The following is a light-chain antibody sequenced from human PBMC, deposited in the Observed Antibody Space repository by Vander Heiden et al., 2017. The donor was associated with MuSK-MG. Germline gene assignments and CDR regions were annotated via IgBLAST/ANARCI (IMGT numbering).Light chain of an antibody. V-gene: IGKV1-39*01. CDR1: QSISSY. CDR2: AAS. Sequence: DIQMTQAQYSLSASVGDRVTINGRASQSISSYLNWYQQKPGKAPKLLIYAASSLQSGVPSRCSSSGSGTDFTLTISLLQPEDFATYYCQQSYSTPLTFGGGTKVEIK. J-gene: IGKJ4*01. CDR3: QQSYSTPLT.